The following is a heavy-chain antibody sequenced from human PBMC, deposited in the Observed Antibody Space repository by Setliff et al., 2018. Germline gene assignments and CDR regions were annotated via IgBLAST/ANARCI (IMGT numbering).Heavy chain of an antibody. V-gene: IGHV4-4*02. CDR1: GVSINSLNW. CDR3: AGRPQNTPMGPCDY. D-gene: IGHD5-18*01. J-gene: IGHJ4*02. CDR2: IYHDGPS. Sequence: SETLSLTCAVSGVSINSLNWWTWVRQSPGKGLEWIGYIYHDGPSVHYNPSLKSRVTMSVDKSKNQFSLKLSSVTAADTAVYYCAGRPQNTPMGPCDYWGQGTLVTVSS.